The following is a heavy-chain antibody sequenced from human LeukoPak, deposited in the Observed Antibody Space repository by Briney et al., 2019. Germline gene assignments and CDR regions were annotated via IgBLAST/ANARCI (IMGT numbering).Heavy chain of an antibody. CDR1: GYTFTSYG. D-gene: IGHD3-22*01. J-gene: IGHJ4*02. V-gene: IGHV1-18*01. CDR2: ISAYNGNT. Sequence: ASVKVSCKASGYTFTSYGISWARQAPGQGLEWMGWISAYNGNTNYAQKLQGRVTMSTDTSTSTGYMELRSLRSDDTAVYYCARGIDYDSSGQEGYWGQGTLVTVSS. CDR3: ARGIDYDSSGQEGY.